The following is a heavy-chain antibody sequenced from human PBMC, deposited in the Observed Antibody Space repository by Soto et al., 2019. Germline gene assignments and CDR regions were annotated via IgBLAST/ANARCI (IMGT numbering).Heavy chain of an antibody. CDR3: ARHVAARPVYYYYGMDV. V-gene: IGHV1-69*13. D-gene: IGHD6-6*01. CDR1: GGTFSSYA. J-gene: IGHJ6*02. CDR2: IIPIFGTA. Sequence: RASVKVSCKASGGTFSSYAISWVRQAPGQGLEWMGGIIPIFGTANYAQKFQGRVTITADESTSTAYMELSSLRSEGTAVYYCARHVAARPVYYYYGMDVWGQGTTVTVSS.